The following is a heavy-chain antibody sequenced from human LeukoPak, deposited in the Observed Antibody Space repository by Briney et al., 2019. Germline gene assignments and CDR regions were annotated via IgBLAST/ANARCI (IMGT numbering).Heavy chain of an antibody. J-gene: IGHJ4*02. V-gene: IGHV4-39*01. Sequence: PSETLSLTCTVSGGSISSSSYYWGWIRQPPGRGLEWIGSIYYSGSTYYNPSLKSRVTISVDTSKNQFSLKLSSATAADTAVYYCASEFPYYYDSSGYYYYWGQGTLVTVSS. CDR1: GGSISSSSYY. CDR2: IYYSGST. D-gene: IGHD3-22*01. CDR3: ASEFPYYYDSSGYYYY.